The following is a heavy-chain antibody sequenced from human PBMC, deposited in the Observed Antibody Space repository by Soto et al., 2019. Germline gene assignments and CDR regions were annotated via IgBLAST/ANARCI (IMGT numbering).Heavy chain of an antibody. CDR2: IWYDGSNK. CDR3: ARDSIAVAGAFDY. J-gene: IGHJ4*02. D-gene: IGHD6-19*01. Sequence: QVQLVESGGGVVQPGRSLRLSCAASGFTFSSYGMHWVRQAPGNGLEWVAGIWYDGSNKYYADSVKGRFTISRDNSKNTLYLQMNSLSAEDTAVYDCARDSIAVAGAFDYWGQGTLVTVAS. CDR1: GFTFSSYG. V-gene: IGHV3-33*01.